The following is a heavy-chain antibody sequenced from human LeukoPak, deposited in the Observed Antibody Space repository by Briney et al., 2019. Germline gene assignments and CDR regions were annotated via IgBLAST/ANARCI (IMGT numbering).Heavy chain of an antibody. CDR1: GYTLTELS. D-gene: IGHD5-24*01. CDR3: ATKGSDGYYYYYYMDV. V-gene: IGHV1-24*01. J-gene: IGHJ6*03. CDR2: FDLEDGET. Sequence: ASVKVSCKVSGYTLTELSMHWVRQAPGKGLEWMGCFDLEDGETIYAQKFQGRVTMTEDTSTDTAYMELSSLRSEDTAVYYCATKGSDGYYYYYYMDVWGKGTTVTVSS.